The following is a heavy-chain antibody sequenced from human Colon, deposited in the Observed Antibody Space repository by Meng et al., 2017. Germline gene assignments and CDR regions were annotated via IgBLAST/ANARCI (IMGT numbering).Heavy chain of an antibody. Sequence: GESLKISCAASGFTFSDYYMSWIRQAPGKGLEWVSYISSSGSTIYYADSVKGRFTISRDNAKNSLYLQMNSLRAEDTAVYYCARINHSIAVACTFRGYYFDYWGQGTLVTVSS. CDR1: GFTFSDYY. J-gene: IGHJ4*02. D-gene: IGHD6-19*01. CDR3: ARINHSIAVACTFRGYYFDY. V-gene: IGHV3-11*04. CDR2: ISSSGSTI.